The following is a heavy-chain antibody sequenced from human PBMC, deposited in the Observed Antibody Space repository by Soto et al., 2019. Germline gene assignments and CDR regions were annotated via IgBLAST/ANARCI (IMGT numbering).Heavy chain of an antibody. CDR1: GFTFTRYS. Sequence: EVQLVESGGGLVKPGGSLRLSCAASGFTFTRYSMNWVRQAPGKGLEWVSSISSTTNYIYYGDSMKGRFTISRDNAKNSLYLDMNSLRAEDTAVYCGARESEDLTSSFDYWGQGTLVTVSS. V-gene: IGHV3-21*06. CDR3: ARESEDLTSSFDY. J-gene: IGHJ4*02. CDR2: ISSTTNYI.